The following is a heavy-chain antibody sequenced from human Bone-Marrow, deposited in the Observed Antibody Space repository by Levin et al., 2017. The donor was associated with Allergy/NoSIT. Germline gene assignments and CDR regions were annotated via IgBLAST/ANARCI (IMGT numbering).Heavy chain of an antibody. CDR1: GITFNNAW. CDR2: IKARRDGGAI. CDR3: ATDRLYFDL. V-gene: IGHV3-15*01. J-gene: IGHJ2*01. Sequence: PGESLKISCTASGITFNNAWMNWVRQAPGKGLEWVGRIKARRDGGAIDYTAPVKGRFIISRDDSLNTMYLQMSSLRTEDTAIYFCATDRLYFDLWGRGTLVTVSS.